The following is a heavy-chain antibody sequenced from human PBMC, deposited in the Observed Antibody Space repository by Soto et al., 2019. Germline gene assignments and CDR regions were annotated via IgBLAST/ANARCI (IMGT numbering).Heavy chain of an antibody. Sequence: PSETLSLTCTVSGGSISSGGYYWSWIRQHPGKGLEWIGYIYYSGSTYYNPSLKSRVTISVDTSKNQFSLKLSSVTAADTAVYYCARVPDGNWFDPWGQGTLVTPSS. CDR3: ARVPDGNWFDP. J-gene: IGHJ5*02. CDR1: GGSISSGGYY. V-gene: IGHV4-31*03. CDR2: IYYSGST.